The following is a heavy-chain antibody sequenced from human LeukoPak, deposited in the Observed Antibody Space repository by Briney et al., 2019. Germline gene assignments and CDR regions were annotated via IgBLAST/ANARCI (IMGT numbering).Heavy chain of an antibody. CDR1: GGSFSGYY. CDR3: ARGRDGYNYVYYYYYYMDV. CDR2: INHSGST. V-gene: IGHV4-34*01. D-gene: IGHD5-24*01. J-gene: IGHJ6*03. Sequence: SETLSLTCAVYGGSFSGYYWSWIRQPPGKGLEWIGGINHSGSTNYNPSLKSRVTISVDTSKNQSSLKLSSVTAADTAVYYCARGRDGYNYVYYYYYYMDVWGKGTTVTVSS.